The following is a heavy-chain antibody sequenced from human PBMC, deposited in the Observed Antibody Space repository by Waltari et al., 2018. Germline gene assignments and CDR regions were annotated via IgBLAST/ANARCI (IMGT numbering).Heavy chain of an antibody. CDR1: GFTFSSYE. CDR2: ISSSGSTI. J-gene: IGHJ6*02. D-gene: IGHD2-2*01. Sequence: EVQLVESVGGLVQPVGSLRLSCAASGFTFSSYERNWVRQAPGKGLEGVSYISSSGSTIYYADSVKGRFTISRDNAKNSLYLQMNSLRAEDTAVYYCARSLPAGYYYYGMDVWGQGTTVTVSS. CDR3: ARSLPAGYYYYGMDV. V-gene: IGHV3-48*03.